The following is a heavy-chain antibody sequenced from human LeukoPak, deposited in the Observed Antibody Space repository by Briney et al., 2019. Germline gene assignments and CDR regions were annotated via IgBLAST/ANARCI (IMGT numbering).Heavy chain of an antibody. CDR1: GGSISSSSYY. CDR2: IYYSGST. Sequence: SETLSLTCTVSGGSISSSSYYWGWVRQPPGKGLEWIGSIYYSGSTYYNPSLKSRVTISVDTSKNQFSLKLSSVTAADTAVYYCARLGYCGGGSCYSYYSDYWGQGTLVTVSS. D-gene: IGHD2-15*01. J-gene: IGHJ4*02. V-gene: IGHV4-39*01. CDR3: ARLGYCGGGSCYSYYSDY.